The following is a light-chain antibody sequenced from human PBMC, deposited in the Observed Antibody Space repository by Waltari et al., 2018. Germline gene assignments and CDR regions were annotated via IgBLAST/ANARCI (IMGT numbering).Light chain of an antibody. CDR2: DTS. CDR1: QSFGNN. Sequence: EVVMTQSPATLSVSPGEGATLSCRASQSFGNNLAWYPQKPGQAPRRLLYDTSTRATGIPARLSGSGSGTEFTLTISSLQSEDFAVYFCQQYSNWPPYTFGQGTKLEIK. CDR3: QQYSNWPPYT. V-gene: IGKV3-15*01. J-gene: IGKJ2*01.